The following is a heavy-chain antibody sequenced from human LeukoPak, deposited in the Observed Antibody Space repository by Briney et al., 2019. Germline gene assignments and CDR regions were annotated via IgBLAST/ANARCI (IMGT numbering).Heavy chain of an antibody. J-gene: IGHJ4*01. Sequence: PGGSLRLSCAASGFTFSNSAMSWVPQAPGKGLEGVSTLTGSGITTYYADSVKGRFTISRDSSKNTMYLQMNSLSAQDTAVYYCAKGIYSSGWSYFDYWGHGTLVTVSS. CDR1: GFTFSNSA. CDR2: LTGSGITT. CDR3: AKGIYSSGWSYFDY. V-gene: IGHV3-23*01. D-gene: IGHD6-19*01.